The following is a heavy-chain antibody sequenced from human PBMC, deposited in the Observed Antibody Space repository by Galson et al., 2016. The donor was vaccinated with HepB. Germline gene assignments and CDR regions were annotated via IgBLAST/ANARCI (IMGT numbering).Heavy chain of an antibody. CDR1: GITLRGYA. CDR3: ASERLDSMGYSYPDAFEI. J-gene: IGHJ3*02. D-gene: IGHD3-22*01. V-gene: IGHV3-21*01. CDR2: ISRGGTYT. Sequence: SLRLSCAASGITLRGYAMNWVRQAPGKGLDWVSCISRGGTYTYYADSVKGRFTVSRDNAKNPLYLQMNNLRAEDTALYYCASERLDSMGYSYPDAFEIWGLGKMVTVSS.